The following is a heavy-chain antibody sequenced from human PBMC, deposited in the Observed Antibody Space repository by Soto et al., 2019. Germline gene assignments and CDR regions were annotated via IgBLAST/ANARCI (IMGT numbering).Heavy chain of an antibody. J-gene: IGHJ4*02. D-gene: IGHD6-13*01. V-gene: IGHV4-61*01. CDR1: GGSVSSGSCY. Sequence: PSETLSLTCTVSGGSVSSGSCYWSWIRQPPGKGLEWIGYIYYSGSTNYNPSLKSRVTISVDTSKNQFSLKLSSVTAADTAVYYCARAVAAAGHFDYWGQGTLVTVSS. CDR2: IYYSGST. CDR3: ARAVAAAGHFDY.